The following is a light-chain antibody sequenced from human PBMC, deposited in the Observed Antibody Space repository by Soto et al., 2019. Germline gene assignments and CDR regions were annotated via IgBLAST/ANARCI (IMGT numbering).Light chain of an antibody. Sequence: QSALTQPASVSGSLGQSITISCTGTSGDVGAYNFVSWYQQRPGRAPKLMIYEVGHRPSGVSNRFSGSKSGNTASLTISGLQAEDEADYYCSSYSSSSALFVFGTGTKLTVL. CDR1: SGDVGAYNF. CDR3: SSYSSSSALFV. CDR2: EVG. J-gene: IGLJ1*01. V-gene: IGLV2-14*01.